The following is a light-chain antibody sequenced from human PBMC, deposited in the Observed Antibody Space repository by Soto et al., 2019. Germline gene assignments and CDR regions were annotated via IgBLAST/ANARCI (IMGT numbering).Light chain of an antibody. CDR1: QSLSASY. CDR3: QQYGSSTWT. CDR2: GAS. V-gene: IGKV3-20*01. Sequence: PGERATLSCRASQSLSASYLAWYQQKPGQAPRLLIYGASSRATGIPDRFSGSGSGTDFTLTISRLEPEDFAVYYCQQYGSSTWTFGQGTKLEIK. J-gene: IGKJ2*02.